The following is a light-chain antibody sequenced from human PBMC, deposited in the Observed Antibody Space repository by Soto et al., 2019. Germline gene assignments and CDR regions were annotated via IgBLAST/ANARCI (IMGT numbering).Light chain of an antibody. V-gene: IGLV2-8*01. CDR1: SSDGVAYNY. CDR2: EVS. Sequence: QSVLSQPPSASGSPGQSVTISCTGTSSDGVAYNYVSWYQQLPGKAPKLIIYEVSKRPSGVPDRFSGSKSGNTASLTVSGLQPEDEADFYCTSYAGTYRFFYALGTGPTATVL. J-gene: IGLJ1*01. CDR3: TSYAGTYRFFYA.